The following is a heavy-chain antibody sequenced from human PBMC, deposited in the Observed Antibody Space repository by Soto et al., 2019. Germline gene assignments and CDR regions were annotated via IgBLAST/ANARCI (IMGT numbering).Heavy chain of an antibody. CDR2: VYYGEST. J-gene: IGHJ4*02. Sequence: PSETLSLTCSVSGVSLNSGHYYWVWVRQSPGKGLAWIASVYYGESTYYNPSLKSRVTISIDKPRNQFSLTLKSVTAADTAVYYCGKVLIGATRHADVDSWGQGARVTVSS. V-gene: IGHV4-39*01. CDR1: GVSLNSGHYY. D-gene: IGHD2-15*01. CDR3: GKVLIGATRHADVDS.